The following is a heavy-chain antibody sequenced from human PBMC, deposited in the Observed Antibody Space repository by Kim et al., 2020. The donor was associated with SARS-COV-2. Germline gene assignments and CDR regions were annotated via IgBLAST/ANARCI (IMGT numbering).Heavy chain of an antibody. J-gene: IGHJ4*02. Sequence: NNYNPSLKSLVTISVDTSKNQFSLKLSSVTAADTAVYYCARGGSSSRVAYWGQGTLVTVSS. CDR3: ARGGSSSRVAY. CDR2: N. D-gene: IGHD6-6*01. V-gene: IGHV4-34*01.